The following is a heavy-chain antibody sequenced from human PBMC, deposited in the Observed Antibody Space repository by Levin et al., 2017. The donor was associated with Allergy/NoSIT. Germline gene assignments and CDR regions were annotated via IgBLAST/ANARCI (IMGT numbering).Heavy chain of an antibody. CDR1: GFTFSSYD. Sequence: QSGGSLRLSCAASGFTFSSYDMHWVRQATGKGLEWVSAIGTAGDTYYPGSVKGRFTISRENAKNSLYLQMNSLRAGDTAVYYCARAGYSSSWYEGYWYFDLWGRGTLVTVSS. D-gene: IGHD6-13*01. V-gene: IGHV3-13*04. J-gene: IGHJ2*01. CDR2: IGTAGDT. CDR3: ARAGYSSSWYEGYWYFDL.